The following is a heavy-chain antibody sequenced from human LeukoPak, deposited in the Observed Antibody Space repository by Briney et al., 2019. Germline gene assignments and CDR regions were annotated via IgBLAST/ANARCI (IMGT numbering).Heavy chain of an antibody. Sequence: SVKVSCKASGGTFSSYAISWVRQAPGQGLEWMGRIIPILGIANYAQKFQGRVTITADKSTSTAYMELSSLRSEDTAVYYCARALSQWLPGDYWGQGTLVTGSS. V-gene: IGHV1-69*04. CDR3: ARALSQWLPGDY. D-gene: IGHD3-22*01. J-gene: IGHJ4*02. CDR2: IIPILGIA. CDR1: GGTFSSYA.